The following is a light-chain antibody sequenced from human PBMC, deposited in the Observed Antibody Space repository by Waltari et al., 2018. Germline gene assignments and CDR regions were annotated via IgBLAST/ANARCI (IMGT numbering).Light chain of an antibody. Sequence: TQSPGTLALSRGERDTLSCRASQRVTSSHLAWYQQKPGQAPRLLIYGASSRATGIPDRFSGSGSGTDFTLTITRLEPEDFAVYYCQQYGNSPRTFGQGTEVEIK. CDR1: QRVTSSH. J-gene: IGKJ1*01. CDR2: GAS. CDR3: QQYGNSPRT. V-gene: IGKV3-20*01.